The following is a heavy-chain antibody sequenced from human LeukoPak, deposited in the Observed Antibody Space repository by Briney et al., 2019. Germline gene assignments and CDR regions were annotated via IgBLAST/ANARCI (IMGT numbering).Heavy chain of an antibody. Sequence: GASVKVSCKVSGYTLTELSMRWVRQAPGKGLEWMGGFDPEDGETIYAQKFQGRVTMTEDTSTDTAYMELSSLRSEDTAVYYCATDLAGYDFWSGYFGMDVWSQGTTVTVSS. V-gene: IGHV1-24*01. CDR1: GYTLTELS. CDR3: ATDLAGYDFWSGYFGMDV. CDR2: FDPEDGET. D-gene: IGHD3-3*01. J-gene: IGHJ6*02.